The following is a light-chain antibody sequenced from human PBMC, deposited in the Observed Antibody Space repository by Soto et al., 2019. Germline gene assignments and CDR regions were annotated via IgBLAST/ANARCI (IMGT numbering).Light chain of an antibody. Sequence: ALTQPRSVSGSPGQSVTVSCIGTSSDVGDYNSVSWCQQHPGKAPKLMIYDVSKRPSGVPDRFSGSKSGNTASLTISGLQAEDEADYYCCSYVGGYSYVFGIGTKVTVL. CDR3: CSYVGGYSYV. V-gene: IGLV2-11*01. CDR2: DVS. J-gene: IGLJ1*01. CDR1: SSDVGDYNS.